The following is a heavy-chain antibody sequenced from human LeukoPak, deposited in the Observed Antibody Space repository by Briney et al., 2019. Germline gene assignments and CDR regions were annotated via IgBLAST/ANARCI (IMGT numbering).Heavy chain of an antibody. CDR1: GFTFSSYA. Sequence: GGSLRLSCAASGFTFSSYAMHWVRQAPGKGLEWVAVISYDGSNKYYADSVKGRFTISRDNSKKTLNLQMNSLRAEDTAVYYCAREYYDSSGYPYFDYWGQGTLVTVSS. J-gene: IGHJ4*02. D-gene: IGHD3-22*01. CDR3: AREYYDSSGYPYFDY. V-gene: IGHV3-30-3*01. CDR2: ISYDGSNK.